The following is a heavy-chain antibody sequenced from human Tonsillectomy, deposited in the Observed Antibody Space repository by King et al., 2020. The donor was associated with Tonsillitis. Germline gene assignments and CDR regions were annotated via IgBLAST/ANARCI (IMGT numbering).Heavy chain of an antibody. CDR1: GGSFSGYY. V-gene: IGHV4-34*01. Sequence: VQLQQWGAGLLKPSETLSLTCAVYGGSFSGYYWTWIRQSPGKGLEWIGEIYHNGNTNYNPSLKSRVTISVDTYKNQFSLKLSSVTAADTAVYYFARAPVRTYGGVFVIPLAFDIWGQGTMVAVSS. J-gene: IGHJ3*02. D-gene: IGHD3-16*02. CDR3: ARAPVRTYGGVFVIPLAFDI. CDR2: IYHNGNT.